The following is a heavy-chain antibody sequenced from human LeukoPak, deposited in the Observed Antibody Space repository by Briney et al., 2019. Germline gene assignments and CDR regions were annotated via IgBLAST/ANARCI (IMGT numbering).Heavy chain of an antibody. D-gene: IGHD3-9*01. CDR3: ARGLLIRYAFDI. J-gene: IGHJ3*02. CDR1: GGSSSSYA. Sequence: SVKVSCKPSGGSSSSYAISWVRPAPGQGREWMGRIIPIVGTANYAQKFQGRVTITTDESTSTAYMELSSLRSEDPAVYYCARGLLIRYAFDIWGQGTMVTVSS. V-gene: IGHV1-69*05. CDR2: IIPIVGTA.